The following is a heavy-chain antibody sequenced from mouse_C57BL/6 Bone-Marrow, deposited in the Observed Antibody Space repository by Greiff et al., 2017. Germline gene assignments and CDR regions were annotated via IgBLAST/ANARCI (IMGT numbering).Heavy chain of an antibody. D-gene: IGHD2-3*01. V-gene: IGHV1-81*01. CDR3: ARGKVYAPHWYFDV. J-gene: IGHJ1*03. CDR1: GYTFTSYG. CDR2: IYPRSGNT. Sequence: VQGVESGAELARPGASVKLSCKASGYTFTSYGISWVKQRTGQGLEWIGEIYPRSGNTYYNEKFKGKATLTADKSSSTAYMELRSLTSEDSAVYFCARGKVYAPHWYFDVWGTGTTVTVSS.